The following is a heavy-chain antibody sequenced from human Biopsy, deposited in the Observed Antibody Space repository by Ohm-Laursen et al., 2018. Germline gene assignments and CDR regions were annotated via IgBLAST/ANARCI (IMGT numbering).Heavy chain of an antibody. CDR1: GDSISSGGNY. Sequence: TLSLTCAVSGDSISSGGNYWSWPRQFPGKGLEWIAYIYHTGSTYYNPSLKSLLSIAIDTSKNQFSVSLRSVTAADTAVYYCARADMVTTIVDYWGQGTLVTVSS. V-gene: IGHV4-31*01. J-gene: IGHJ4*02. CDR3: ARADMVTTIVDY. D-gene: IGHD5-12*01. CDR2: IYHTGST.